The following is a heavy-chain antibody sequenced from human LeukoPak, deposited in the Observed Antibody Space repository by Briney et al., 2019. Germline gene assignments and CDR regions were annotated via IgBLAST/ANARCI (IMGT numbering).Heavy chain of an antibody. CDR1: GGSISSGSYY. CDR3: ARVALEDYYDSSGYQGAFDY. Sequence: SETLSLTCTVSGGSISSGSYYWSWIRQPAGKGLEWIGRIYTSGSTNYNPSLKSRVTISVDTSKNQFSLKLSSVTAADTAVYYCARVALEDYYDSSGYQGAFDYWGQGTLVTVSS. CDR2: IYTSGST. V-gene: IGHV4-61*02. J-gene: IGHJ4*02. D-gene: IGHD3-22*01.